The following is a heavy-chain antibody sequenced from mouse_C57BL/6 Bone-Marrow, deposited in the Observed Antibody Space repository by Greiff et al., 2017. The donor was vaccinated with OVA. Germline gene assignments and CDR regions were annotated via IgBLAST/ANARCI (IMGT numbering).Heavy chain of an antibody. CDR1: GFTFSSYG. J-gene: IGHJ3*01. CDR2: ISSGGSYT. CDR3: ARRGYYGSPFAY. V-gene: IGHV5-6*01. D-gene: IGHD1-1*01. Sequence: EVQLVESGGDLVKPGGSLKLSCAASGFTFSSYGMSWVRQTPDKRLEWVATISSGGSYTYYPDSVKGRFTISRDNAKNTLYLQMSSLKSEDTAMYDCARRGYYGSPFAYWGQGTLVTVSA.